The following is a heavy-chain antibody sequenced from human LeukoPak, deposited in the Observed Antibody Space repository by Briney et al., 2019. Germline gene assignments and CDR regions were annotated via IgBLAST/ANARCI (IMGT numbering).Heavy chain of an antibody. CDR3: AKGFLMVRGVSSRFDY. Sequence: PGRSLRLSCAASGFSFSSYGMHWVRQAPGKGLEWVAVISYDGSNKYYTDSVKGRFSISRDNSKNTLYLQMNSLRAEDMAVYYCAKGFLMVRGVSSRFDYWGQGTLVTVSS. CDR2: ISYDGSNK. CDR1: GFSFSSYG. V-gene: IGHV3-30*18. D-gene: IGHD3-10*01. J-gene: IGHJ4*02.